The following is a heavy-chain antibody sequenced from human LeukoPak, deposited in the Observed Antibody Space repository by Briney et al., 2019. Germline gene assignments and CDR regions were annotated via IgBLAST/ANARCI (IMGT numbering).Heavy chain of an antibody. CDR3: ASAGLAYYYDSSGYIFDY. CDR2: IYTSGST. D-gene: IGHD3-22*01. V-gene: IGHV4-4*07. J-gene: IGHJ4*02. CDR1: GGSISSYY. Sequence: SETLSLTCTVSGGSISSYYWSWIRQPAGKGLEWIGRIYTSGSTNYNPSLKSRVTMSVDTSKNQFSLKLSSVTAADTAVYHCASAGLAYYYDSSGYIFDYWGQGTLVTVSS.